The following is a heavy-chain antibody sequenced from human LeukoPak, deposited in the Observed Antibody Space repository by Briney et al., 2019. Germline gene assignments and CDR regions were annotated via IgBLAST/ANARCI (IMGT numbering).Heavy chain of an antibody. CDR2: INPSGGST. CDR3: AKDGPHYGDYGLYLDY. CDR1: GYTFTSYY. J-gene: IGHJ4*02. V-gene: IGHV1-46*01. Sequence: GASVKVSCKASGYTFTSYYMHWVGQAPGQGLEWMGIINPSGGSTSYAQKFQGRVTMTRDTSTSTVYMELSSLRAEDTAEYYCAKDGPHYGDYGLYLDYWGQGTLVTVSS. D-gene: IGHD4-17*01.